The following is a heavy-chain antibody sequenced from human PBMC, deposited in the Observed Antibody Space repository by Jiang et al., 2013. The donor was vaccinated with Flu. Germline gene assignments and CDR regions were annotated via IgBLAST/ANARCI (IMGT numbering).Heavy chain of an antibody. CDR2: ISYDGSNK. V-gene: IGHV3-30-3*01. Sequence: VQLLESGGGVVQPGRSLRLSCAASGFTFSSYAMHWVRQAPGKGLEWVAVISYDGSNKYYADSVKGRFTISRDNSKNTLYLQMNSLRAEDTAVYYCARDRVEGKPRFDYYYGMDVWGQGTTVTVSS. D-gene: IGHD5-24*01. CDR1: GFTFSSYA. J-gene: IGHJ6*02. CDR3: ARDRVEGKPRFDYYYGMDV.